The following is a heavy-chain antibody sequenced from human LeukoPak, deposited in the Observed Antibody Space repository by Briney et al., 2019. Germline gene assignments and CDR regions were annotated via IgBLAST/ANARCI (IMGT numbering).Heavy chain of an antibody. Sequence: GESLKTSCKGSGYRFTSYWIGWVRQMPEKGLEWMGIIYPSDSDTRYSPSFQGQVTISADKSISTAYLQWSSLKASDTAMYYCATYGTSYYYDSSGYRESPYYYYYMDVWGKGTTVTVSS. CDR2: IYPSDSDT. CDR1: GYRFTSYW. J-gene: IGHJ6*03. CDR3: ATYGTSYYYDSSGYRESPYYYYYMDV. D-gene: IGHD3-22*01. V-gene: IGHV5-51*01.